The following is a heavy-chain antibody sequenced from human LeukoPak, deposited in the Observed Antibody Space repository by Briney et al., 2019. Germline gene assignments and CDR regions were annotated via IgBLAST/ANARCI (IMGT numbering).Heavy chain of an antibody. V-gene: IGHV3-7*01. CDR2: IKQDGSEK. CDR1: GFTFSSYE. J-gene: IGHJ6*03. Sequence: GGSLRLSCAASGFTFSSYEMSWVRQAPGKGLEWVANIKQDGSEKYYVDSVKGRFTISRDNAKNSLYLQMNSLRAEDTAVYYCARDFSYCSGGSCRYYYYYMDVWGKGTTVTVSS. D-gene: IGHD2-15*01. CDR3: ARDFSYCSGGSCRYYYYYMDV.